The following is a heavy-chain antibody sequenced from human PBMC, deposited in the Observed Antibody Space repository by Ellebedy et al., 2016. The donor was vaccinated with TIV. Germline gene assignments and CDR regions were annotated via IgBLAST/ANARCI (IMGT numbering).Heavy chain of an antibody. CDR1: RFTFRSYA. J-gene: IGHJ4*02. CDR2: ISGSGGRT. V-gene: IGHV3-23*01. CDR3: AKAEGWEQLLANFDY. Sequence: GESLKISCAASRFTFRSYAMSWVRQAPGKGLEWVSAISGSGGRTYYADSVKGRFTISRDNAKNTLYLQMNSLRAEDPAVYYGAKAEGWEQLLANFDYWGQGTLVTVSS. D-gene: IGHD1-26*01.